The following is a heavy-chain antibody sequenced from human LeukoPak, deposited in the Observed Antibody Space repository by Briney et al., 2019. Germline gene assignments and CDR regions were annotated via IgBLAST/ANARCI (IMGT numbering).Heavy chain of an antibody. J-gene: IGHJ5*02. CDR2: IKQDGSEK. CDR1: EFTFSTYW. Sequence: GGSLRLSCAASEFTFSTYWMSWVRQAPGKGLEWVANIKQDGSEKYYVDSVKGRFTISRDNAKYSLYLQMNSLRVEDTAVYYCARTVVTSLDPWGQGTLVTVSS. V-gene: IGHV3-7*01. D-gene: IGHD4-23*01. CDR3: ARTVVTSLDP.